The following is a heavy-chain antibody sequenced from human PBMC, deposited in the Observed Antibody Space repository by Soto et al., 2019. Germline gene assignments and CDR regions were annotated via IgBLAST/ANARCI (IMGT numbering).Heavy chain of an antibody. D-gene: IGHD2-2*02. V-gene: IGHV4-31*03. CDR1: GGSISSSGYY. Sequence: SETLSLTCTVSGGSISSSGYYWSWIRQHPGKGLEWIGYIYYSGSTYYNPSLKSRVTISVDTSKNQFSLKLSSVTAADTAVYYCARSFLVVPAAINGVGAFDIWGQGTMVTVSS. CDR3: ARSFLVVPAAINGVGAFDI. CDR2: IYYSGST. J-gene: IGHJ3*02.